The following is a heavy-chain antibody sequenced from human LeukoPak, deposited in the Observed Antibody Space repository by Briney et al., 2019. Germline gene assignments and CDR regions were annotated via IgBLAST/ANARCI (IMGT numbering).Heavy chain of an antibody. J-gene: IGHJ3*02. D-gene: IGHD3-22*01. CDR2: ICGSGGRT. CDR3: AKGWVFVLVVVGNAFDI. V-gene: IGHV3-23*01. Sequence: PGGSLRHSSAAPGFTSISYALSWVRQAPGKGLEWVSAICGSGGRTYSADSVKGRFTISRDNTKNTLYLQKNSLRAEDTAVYYCAKGWVFVLVVVGNAFDIWGQGTMVTVSS. CDR1: GFTSISYA.